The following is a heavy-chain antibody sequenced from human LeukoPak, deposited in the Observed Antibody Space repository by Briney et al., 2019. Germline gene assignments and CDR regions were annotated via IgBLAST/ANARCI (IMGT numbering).Heavy chain of an antibody. CDR3: ARGDVGDYYDSSGYFS. D-gene: IGHD3-22*01. Sequence: ASVKVSCKASGYTFTSYDINWVRQATGQGLEWMGWMNPNSGNTGYAQKFQGRVTMTRDTSISTAYMELSRLRSDDTAVYYCARGDVGDYYDSSGYFSWGQGTLVTVSS. J-gene: IGHJ5*02. CDR2: MNPNSGNT. V-gene: IGHV1-8*01. CDR1: GYTFTSYD.